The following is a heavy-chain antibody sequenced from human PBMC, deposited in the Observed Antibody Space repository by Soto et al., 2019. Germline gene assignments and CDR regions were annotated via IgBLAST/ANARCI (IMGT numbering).Heavy chain of an antibody. Sequence: QLQLQESGPGLVKPSETLSLTCTVSGGSISSSSYYWGWIRQPPGKGLEWIGSIYYSGSTYYNPSRKSRVTISVDTSKNQFSLKLSSVTAADTAVYYCARRHIVATTFDYWGQGTLVTVSS. CDR3: ARRHIVATTFDY. J-gene: IGHJ4*02. V-gene: IGHV4-39*01. CDR2: IYYSGST. D-gene: IGHD5-12*01. CDR1: GGSISSSSYY.